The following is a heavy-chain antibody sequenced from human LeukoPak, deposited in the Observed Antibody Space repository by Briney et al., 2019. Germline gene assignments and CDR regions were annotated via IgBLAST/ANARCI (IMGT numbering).Heavy chain of an antibody. CDR3: ARDGGPLSIRAFDI. CDR2: IIPIFGTA. D-gene: IGHD3-3*02. J-gene: IGHJ3*02. CDR1: GYTFTSYG. Sequence: EASVKVSCKASGYTFTSYGISWVRQAPGQGLEWMGGIIPIFGTANYAQKFQGRVTITADESTSTAYMELSSLRSEDTAVYYCARDGGPLSIRAFDIWGQGTMVTVSS. V-gene: IGHV1-69*13.